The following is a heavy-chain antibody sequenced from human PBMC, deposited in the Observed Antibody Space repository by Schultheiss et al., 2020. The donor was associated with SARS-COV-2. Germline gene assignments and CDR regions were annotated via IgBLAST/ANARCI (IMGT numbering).Heavy chain of an antibody. CDR1: GGSFSGYY. J-gene: IGHJ4*02. Sequence: SETLSLTCAVYGGSFSGYYWSWIRQPPGKGLEWIGSIYYSGSTYYNPSLKSRVTISVDTSKNQFSLKLSSVTAADTAVYYCARGRGLWWWEWGQGTLVTVSS. CDR3: ARGRGLWWWE. V-gene: IGHV4-34*01. D-gene: IGHD2-21*01. CDR2: IYYSGST.